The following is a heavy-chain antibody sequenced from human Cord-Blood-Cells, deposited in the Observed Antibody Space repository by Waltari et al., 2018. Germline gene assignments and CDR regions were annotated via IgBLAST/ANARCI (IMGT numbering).Heavy chain of an antibody. J-gene: IGHJ2*01. CDR2: INAGNGNT. CDR1: GYTFTSYA. V-gene: IGHV1-3*01. Sequence: QVQLVQCGAEVKKPGASVKVSCKASGYTFTSYAMHWVRQAPGQRLEWMGWINAGNGNTKYSQKFQGRVTITRDTSASTAYMELSSLRSEDTAVYYCARYSLGIWYFDLWGRGTLVTVSS. CDR3: ARYSLGIWYFDL. D-gene: IGHD7-27*01.